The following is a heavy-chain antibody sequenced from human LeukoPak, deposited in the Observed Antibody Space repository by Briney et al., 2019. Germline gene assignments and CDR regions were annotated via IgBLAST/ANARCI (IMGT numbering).Heavy chain of an antibody. CDR2: ISYDGSNK. V-gene: IGHV3-30-3*01. Sequence: GGSLRLSCAASGFTFSSYAMRWVRQAPGKGLEWVALISYDGSNKYYADSVKGRFTMSRDNSKNTLYLQMNSLRAEDTAVYYCARAIVVVTAAPDYWGQGTLVTVSS. CDR1: GFTFSSYA. J-gene: IGHJ4*02. D-gene: IGHD2-15*01. CDR3: ARAIVVVTAAPDY.